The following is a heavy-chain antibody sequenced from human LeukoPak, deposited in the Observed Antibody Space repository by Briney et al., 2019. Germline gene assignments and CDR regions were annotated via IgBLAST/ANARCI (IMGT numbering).Heavy chain of an antibody. J-gene: IGHJ5*02. CDR2: VFHTGTA. Sequence: PSETLSLTCSVSGASISRSTYYWGWIRQPPGKGLEWIGSVFHTGTAYYNPSLRSRFTISVDTSKNQFSLKLSFVTAADTAVYYCTKNDVGDYGTWGQGTLVIVSS. V-gene: IGHV4-39*01. CDR1: GASISRSTYY. CDR3: TKNDVGDYGT. D-gene: IGHD4-17*01.